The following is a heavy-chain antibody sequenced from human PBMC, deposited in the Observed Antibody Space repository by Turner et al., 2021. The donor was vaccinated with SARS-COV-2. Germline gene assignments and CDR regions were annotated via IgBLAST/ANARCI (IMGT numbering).Heavy chain of an antibody. CDR2: IWYDGSNK. D-gene: IGHD1-26*01. V-gene: IGHV3-33*01. Sequence: QVQLVESGGGVVQPGRSLRLPCAAPGFTFSSYGMHWVRQAPGKGLEWVAVIWYDGSNKYYGDSVKGRFTISRDNSKNTLYLQMNSLRAEDTAVYYCARGKEWELSYWGQGTLVTVSS. CDR1: GFTFSSYG. J-gene: IGHJ4*02. CDR3: ARGKEWELSY.